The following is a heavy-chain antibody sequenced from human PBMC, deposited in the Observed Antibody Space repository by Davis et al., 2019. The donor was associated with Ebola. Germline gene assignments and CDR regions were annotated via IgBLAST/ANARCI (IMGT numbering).Heavy chain of an antibody. Sequence: MPSETLSLTCTVSGGSISSSSYYWGWIRQPPGKGLEWIGSIYYSGSTYYNPSLKSRVTISVDTSKNQFSLKLSSVTAADTAVYYCARDRIGPDEWFLRYYGMDVWGQGTTVTVSS. V-gene: IGHV4-39*02. CDR1: GGSISSSSYY. J-gene: IGHJ6*02. CDR3: ARDRIGPDEWFLRYYGMDV. D-gene: IGHD3-3*01. CDR2: IYYSGST.